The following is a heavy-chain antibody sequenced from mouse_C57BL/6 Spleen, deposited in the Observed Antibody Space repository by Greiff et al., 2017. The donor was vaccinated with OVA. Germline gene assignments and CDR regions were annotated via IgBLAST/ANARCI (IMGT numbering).Heavy chain of an antibody. D-gene: IGHD1-1*02. CDR3: ARAGGYYFDY. J-gene: IGHJ2*01. V-gene: IGHV1-54*01. CDR2: INPGSGGT. Sequence: LQESGAELVRPGTSVKVSCKASGYAFTNYLIEWVQQRPGQGLEWIVVINPGSGGTNYTAKFKGKATLTADKSSSTAYMQLSSLTSEDSAVYFCARAGGYYFDYWGQGTTLTVAS. CDR1: GYAFTNYL.